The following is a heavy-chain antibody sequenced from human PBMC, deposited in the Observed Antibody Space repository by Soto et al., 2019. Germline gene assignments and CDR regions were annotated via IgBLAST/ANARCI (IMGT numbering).Heavy chain of an antibody. Sequence: PSQTLSLTCAISGDSVSSNSAAWNCIIHSPSRGLEWLGRTYYKSKWNNDYALSVKSRITINPDTSKNQFSLHLYSVTPEDTAVYYCTGITWFRGMDVWGQGTPVTVSS. CDR3: TGITWFRGMDV. CDR1: GDSVSSNSAA. J-gene: IGHJ6*02. CDR2: TYYKSKWNN. V-gene: IGHV6-1*01. D-gene: IGHD3-10*01.